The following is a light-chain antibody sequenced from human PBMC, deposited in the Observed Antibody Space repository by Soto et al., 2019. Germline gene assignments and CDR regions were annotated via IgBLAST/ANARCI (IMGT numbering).Light chain of an antibody. CDR2: GAS. CDR1: QRISSSY. J-gene: IGKJ1*01. CDR3: QQFGSSAWT. V-gene: IGKV3-20*01. Sequence: EIVLTQSPGTLSLSPGERATLSCRASQRISSSYLAWYQQKPGQAPRLLIQGASSRATGIPDRFIGSGSGTDFTLTISRLEPEDFAVYYCQQFGSSAWTFGQGTKVEIK.